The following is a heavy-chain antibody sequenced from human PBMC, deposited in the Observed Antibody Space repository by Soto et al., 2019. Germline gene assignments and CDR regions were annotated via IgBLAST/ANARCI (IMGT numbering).Heavy chain of an antibody. CDR2: ISITGDYI. J-gene: IGHJ6*02. V-gene: IGHV3-21*04. CDR3: PRALDGIVV. CDR1: RFTFSAFS. Sequence: GGSLRLSCVASRFTFSAFSMNWFRQAPGKGLEWVSSISITGDYIYYADSVMGRFTISRDNAKNSLYLQMNSLRAEDTAVYYFPRALDGIVVRGQGTTVTVSS.